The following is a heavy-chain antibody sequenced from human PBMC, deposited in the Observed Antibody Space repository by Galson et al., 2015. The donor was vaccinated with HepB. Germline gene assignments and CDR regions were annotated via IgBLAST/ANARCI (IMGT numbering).Heavy chain of an antibody. D-gene: IGHD3-16*02. J-gene: IGHJ4*02. CDR1: GFTFSGSA. CDR3: TRLGDLSGYGSL. CDR2: IGSKANSYAT. V-gene: IGHV3-73*01. Sequence: SLRLSCAASGFTFSGSAMHWVRQASGRGLEWVGRIGSKANSYATAYAASVKGRFTISRDDSKNTAYMQMNSLKTEETAVYYCTRLGDLSGYGSLWGQGTLVTVSS.